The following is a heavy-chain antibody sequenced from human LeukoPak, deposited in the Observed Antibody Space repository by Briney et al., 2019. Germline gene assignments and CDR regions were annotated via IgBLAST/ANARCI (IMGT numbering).Heavy chain of an antibody. D-gene: IGHD3-3*01. J-gene: IGHJ4*02. CDR3: ASTIFGVVIIREDVDY. V-gene: IGHV4-39*01. CDR1: SGSISSSSYY. Sequence: SETLSLTRTVSSGSISSSSYYWGWIRQPPGKGLEWIGSIYYSGSTYYNPSLKSRVTISVDTSKNQFSLKLSPVTAADTAVYYCASTIFGVVIIREDVDYWGQGTLVTVSS. CDR2: IYYSGST.